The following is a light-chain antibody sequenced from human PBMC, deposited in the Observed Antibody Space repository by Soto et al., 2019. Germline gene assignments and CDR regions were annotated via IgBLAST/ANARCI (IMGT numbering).Light chain of an antibody. J-gene: IGLJ1*01. CDR1: NSNIGTNT. V-gene: IGLV1-44*01. CDR3: AAWDDILGAYV. Sequence: QSALTQPPSASATPWQRVTISCSGSNSNIGTNTVNWYQQLPGTAPRLLIYTTNQRPTGVPQWFSGSKPGTSACPAIGGLQSEDRADYYCAAWDDILGAYVFGTGTKVTVL. CDR2: TTN.